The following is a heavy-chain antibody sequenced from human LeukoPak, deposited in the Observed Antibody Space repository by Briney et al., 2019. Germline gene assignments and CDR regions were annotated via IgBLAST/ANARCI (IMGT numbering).Heavy chain of an antibody. Sequence: GGSLRLSCAASGFTFSNYAFQWVRQAPGKGLEWVAVISKDGRNKNHAGSVKGRFTISRDNSKNTLYLQMNSLRAEDTAVYYCAREAGYGGFDYWGQGTLVTVSS. V-gene: IGHV3-30*04. CDR1: GFTFSNYA. CDR2: ISKDGRNK. CDR3: AREAGYGGFDY. J-gene: IGHJ4*02. D-gene: IGHD5-18*01.